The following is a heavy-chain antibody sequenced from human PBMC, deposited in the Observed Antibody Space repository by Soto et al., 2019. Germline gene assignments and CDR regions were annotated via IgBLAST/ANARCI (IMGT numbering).Heavy chain of an antibody. J-gene: IGHJ6*02. CDR2: INPNSGGT. CDR3: ARGGSWNYVYGMDV. CDR1: GYTFTGYY. V-gene: IGHV1-2*04. D-gene: IGHD1-7*01. Sequence: ASVKVSFKASGYTFTGYYMHWVRQAPGQGLEWMGWINPNSGGTNYAQKFQGWVTMTRDTSISTAYMELSRLRSDDTAVYYCARGGSWNYVYGMDVWGQGTTVTVSS.